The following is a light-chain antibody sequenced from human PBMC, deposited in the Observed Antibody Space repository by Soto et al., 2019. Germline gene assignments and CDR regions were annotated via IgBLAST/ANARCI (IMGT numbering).Light chain of an antibody. CDR3: AAWDGRLNGWV. CDR2: YDD. J-gene: IGLJ3*02. Sequence: QSVLTQPPSASEAPRQRVTISCSGSSSNIGTNGVNWYQQLPGKAPKLLIYYDDLLPSGVSDRFSCSKSGTSASLAISGPQAEDEGYYYCAAWDGRLNGWVFGGGTKVTVL. CDR1: SSNIGTNG. V-gene: IGLV1-36*01.